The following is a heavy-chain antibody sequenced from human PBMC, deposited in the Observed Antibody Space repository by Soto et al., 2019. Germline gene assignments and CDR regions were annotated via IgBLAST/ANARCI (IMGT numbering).Heavy chain of an antibody. V-gene: IGHV4-34*01. CDR2: INHSGST. Sequence: SETLSLTCAVYGGSFSGYYWSWIRQPPGKGLEWIGEINHSGSTNYNPSLKSRVTISVDTSKNQFSLKPSSVTAADTAVYYCAREGYCSGGSCYSRTLDYWGQGTLVTVSS. CDR1: GGSFSGYY. J-gene: IGHJ4*02. CDR3: AREGYCSGGSCYSRTLDY. D-gene: IGHD2-15*01.